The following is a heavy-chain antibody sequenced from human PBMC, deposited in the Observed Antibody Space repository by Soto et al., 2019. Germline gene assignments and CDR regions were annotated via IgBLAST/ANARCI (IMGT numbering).Heavy chain of an antibody. V-gene: IGHV4-30-4*01. CDR1: GGSISGGVHS. CDR3: AREIMPLTNDWYFDL. D-gene: IGHD2-8*01. Sequence: QVQLQESGPGLVKPSETLSLTCTVSGGSISGGVHSWSWIRQPPGKGLEWIGHIFDSGSTYYNPSLKSRLTISVDTSKNQFSLRLSSVTAADTAVYYCAREIMPLTNDWYFDLWGRGKLVTVSS. CDR2: IFDSGST. J-gene: IGHJ2*01.